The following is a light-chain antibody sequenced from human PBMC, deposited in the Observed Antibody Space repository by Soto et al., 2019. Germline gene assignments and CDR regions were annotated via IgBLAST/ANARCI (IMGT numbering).Light chain of an antibody. Sequence: DIQMSQSPSTLSASVGGRVTITCRASQGTGDWLAWYQQKPGKAPKLLIYKASTLKSGVPSRFSGSGSGTEFTLTISSLQPDDFATYYCQHYNSYSEAFGQGTKVDIK. V-gene: IGKV1-5*03. CDR1: QGTGDW. CDR3: QHYNSYSEA. CDR2: KAS. J-gene: IGKJ1*01.